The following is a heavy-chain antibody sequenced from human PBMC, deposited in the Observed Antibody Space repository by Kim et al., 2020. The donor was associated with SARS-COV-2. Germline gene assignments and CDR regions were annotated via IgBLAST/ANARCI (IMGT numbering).Heavy chain of an antibody. CDR2: FDPEDGET. Sequence: ASVKVSCKVSGYILTELSMHWVRQAPGKGLEWMGGFDPEDGETIYAQKFQGRVTMTEDTSTDTAYMELSSLRSEDTAVYYCATASNYEILTGYSHPPDYWGQGTLVTVSA. CDR3: ATASNYEILTGYSHPPDY. D-gene: IGHD3-9*01. V-gene: IGHV1-24*01. J-gene: IGHJ4*02. CDR1: GYILTELS.